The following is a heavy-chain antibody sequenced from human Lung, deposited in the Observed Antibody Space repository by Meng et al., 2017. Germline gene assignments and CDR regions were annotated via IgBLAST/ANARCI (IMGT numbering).Heavy chain of an antibody. CDR2: INHSGST. CDR3: ARGPTTMAHDFDY. D-gene: IGHD4-11*01. Sequence: QVKLQQWGAGLLKPSETLSLTCVVSGGSFSDYYWGWIRQPPGKGLEWIGEINHSGSTNYNPSLESRATISVDTSQNNLSLKLSSVTAADSAVYYCARGPTTMAHDFDYWGQGTLVTVSS. V-gene: IGHV4-34*01. J-gene: IGHJ4*02. CDR1: GGSFSDYY.